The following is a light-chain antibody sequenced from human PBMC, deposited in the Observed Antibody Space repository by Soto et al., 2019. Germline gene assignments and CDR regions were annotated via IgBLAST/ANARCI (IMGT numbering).Light chain of an antibody. CDR1: QTITSTH. CDR3: QHYGASPRT. J-gene: IGKJ1*01. CDR2: GVS. Sequence: EIVMTQSPATLSVSPGERATLSCRASQTITSTHLAWYQQKPGQAPRLLIYGVSNRASGFPDRFSGSGSGTDFTLTISGLEPDDFAVYYCQHYGASPRTFGQGTKVEI. V-gene: IGKV3-20*01.